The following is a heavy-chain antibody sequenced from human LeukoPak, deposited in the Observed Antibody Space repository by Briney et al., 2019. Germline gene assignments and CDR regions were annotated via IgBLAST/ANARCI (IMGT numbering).Heavy chain of an antibody. CDR1: GFTFTSYV. D-gene: IGHD5-12*01. Sequence: SGGSLRLSCAASGFTFTSYVMSWVRQAPGKGLEWVSAISSSGDGTSYTDSVKGRFTISRDNSKNTLNLQMISLRAEDTAVYYCAKAPYGAVGYVPYFDYWGQGTLVTVSS. CDR3: AKAPYGAVGYVPYFDY. CDR2: ISSSGDGT. V-gene: IGHV3-23*01. J-gene: IGHJ4*02.